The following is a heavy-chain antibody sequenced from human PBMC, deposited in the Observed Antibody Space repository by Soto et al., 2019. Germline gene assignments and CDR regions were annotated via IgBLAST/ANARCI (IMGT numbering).Heavy chain of an antibody. D-gene: IGHD2-2*01. CDR2: IIPILGIA. Sequence: QVQLVQSGAEVKKPGSSVKVSCKASGGTFSSYTISWVRQAPGQGLEWMGRIIPILGIANYAQKFQGSVTITADKSTSTAYMDLSSLRSEDTAVYYCAGLGYCSSTSCYGNYYYYYMDVWGKGTTVTVSS. CDR3: AGLGYCSSTSCYGNYYYYYMDV. V-gene: IGHV1-69*02. CDR1: GGTFSSYT. J-gene: IGHJ6*03.